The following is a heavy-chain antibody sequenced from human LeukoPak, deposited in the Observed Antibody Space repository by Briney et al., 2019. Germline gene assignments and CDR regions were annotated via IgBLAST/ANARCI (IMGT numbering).Heavy chain of an antibody. CDR1: GYTFTSHG. J-gene: IGHJ4*02. V-gene: IGHV1-18*01. Sequence: ASVKVSCKASGYTFTSHGISWVRQAPGQGLEWMGWISSNNGNTKYAQKFQGRVTMTTETSTSTAYMELRSLRSDDTVVYYCARDEGGPVNYWGQGTLVTVSS. CDR2: ISSNNGNT. CDR3: ARDEGGPVNY. D-gene: IGHD3-16*01.